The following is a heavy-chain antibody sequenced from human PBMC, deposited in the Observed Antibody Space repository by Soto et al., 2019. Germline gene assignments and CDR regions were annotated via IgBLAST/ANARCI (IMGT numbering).Heavy chain of an antibody. CDR1: GGTFSSYA. CDR2: IIPIFGTA. Sequence: GASVKVSCKASGGTFSSYAISWVRQAPGQGLEWMGGIIPIFGTANYAQKFQGRVTITADESTSTAYMELSSLRAEDTAVYYCAKGSYPGIYSDFDYWGQGALVTVSS. D-gene: IGHD1-26*01. V-gene: IGHV1-69*13. CDR3: AKGSYPGIYSDFDY. J-gene: IGHJ4*02.